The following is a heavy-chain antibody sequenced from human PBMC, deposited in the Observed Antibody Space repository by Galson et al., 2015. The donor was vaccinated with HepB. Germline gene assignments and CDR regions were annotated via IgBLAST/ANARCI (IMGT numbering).Heavy chain of an antibody. V-gene: IGHV1-2*02. CDR2: INPNSGGT. Sequence: SVKVSCKASGYTFTGYYMHWVRQAPGQGLEWMGWINPNSGGTNYAQKFQGRVTMTRDTSISTAYMELSRLRSDDTAVYYCARAHSSGWYGAYYYYGMDVWGQGTTVTVSS. CDR3: ARAHSSGWYGAYYYYGMDV. CDR1: GYTFTGYY. D-gene: IGHD6-19*01. J-gene: IGHJ6*02.